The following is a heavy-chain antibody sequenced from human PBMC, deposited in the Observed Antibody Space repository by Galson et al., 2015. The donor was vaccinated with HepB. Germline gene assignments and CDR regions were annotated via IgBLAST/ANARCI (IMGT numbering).Heavy chain of an antibody. CDR3: ARERNFWSGLAAYYYYGMDV. CDR2: ISSSGSTI. Sequence: SLRLSCATSGFTFSSYEMNWVRQAPGKGLEWVSYISSSGSTIYYADSVKGRFTISRDNAKNSLYLQMNSLRAEDTAVYYCARERNFWSGLAAYYYYGMDVWGQGTTVTVSS. CDR1: GFTFSSYE. V-gene: IGHV3-48*03. D-gene: IGHD3-3*01. J-gene: IGHJ6*02.